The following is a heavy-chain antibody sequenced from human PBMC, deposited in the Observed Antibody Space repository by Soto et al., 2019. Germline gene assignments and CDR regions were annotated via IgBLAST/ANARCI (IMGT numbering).Heavy chain of an antibody. CDR3: ARDDSISDDWTYSPGYYYYGMDV. V-gene: IGHV4-39*02. CDR2: ISYSGST. Sequence: SETLSLTCTVSGGSISSSSYYWGWIRQPPGKGLEWIGSISYSGSTYYNPSLKSRVTISVDMSKNQFSLKLSSVTAADTAVYYCARDDSISDDWTYSPGYYYYGMDVWGQGTTVTVSS. D-gene: IGHD3-9*01. CDR1: GGSISSSSYY. J-gene: IGHJ6*02.